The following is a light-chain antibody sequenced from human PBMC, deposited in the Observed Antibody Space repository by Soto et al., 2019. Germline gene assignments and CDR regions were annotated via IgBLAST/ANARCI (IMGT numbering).Light chain of an antibody. CDR1: QDITYY. V-gene: IGKV1-33*01. CDR3: QQYDNIPYT. CDR2: DAS. Sequence: DIQMTQSPPSLSASVGDRVTITCQASQDITYYLNWFQQKPGRAPKLIIYDASNLETGVPSRFSGIRSGTDFTFTISSLQPEDVATYHCQQYDNIPYTFGQGTKLEI. J-gene: IGKJ2*01.